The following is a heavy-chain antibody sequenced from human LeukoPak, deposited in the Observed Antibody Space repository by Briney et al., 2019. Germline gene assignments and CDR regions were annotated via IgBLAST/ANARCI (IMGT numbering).Heavy chain of an antibody. D-gene: IGHD2-2*01. Sequence: AGGSLRLSCAASGFAFSSYGMHCVRQAPGKGLEWVAFIRYDGSNKYYADSVKGRFTISRDNSKNTLYLQMNSLRAEDTAVYYCAKDYCSSTSCIPGDYYYYYMDVWGKGTTVTVSS. J-gene: IGHJ6*03. V-gene: IGHV3-30*02. CDR3: AKDYCSSTSCIPGDYYYYYMDV. CDR1: GFAFSSYG. CDR2: IRYDGSNK.